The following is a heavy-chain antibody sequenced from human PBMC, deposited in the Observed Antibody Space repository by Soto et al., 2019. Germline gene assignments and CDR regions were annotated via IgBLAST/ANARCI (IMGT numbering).Heavy chain of an antibody. CDR3: ARPRYYYDSTTYSDGHPADY. CDR2: ISHDGNTT. Sequence: PGGSLRLSCTASGFTFSSYAMHWVRQAPGKGLEWVAFISHDGNTTYYADSVKGRFSISRDNSKNTLYLQMNSLRTEDTAMFYRARPRYYYDSTTYSDGHPADYWGLGTLVTVSA. CDR1: GFTFSSYA. D-gene: IGHD3-22*01. V-gene: IGHV3-30-3*01. J-gene: IGHJ4*02.